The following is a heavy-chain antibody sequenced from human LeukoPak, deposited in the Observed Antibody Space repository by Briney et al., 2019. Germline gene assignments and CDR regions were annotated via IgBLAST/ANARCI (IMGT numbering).Heavy chain of an antibody. D-gene: IGHD4-17*01. Sequence: PSETLSLTCTVSGGSISSYYWSWIRQPPGKGLEWIGYIYYSGSTNYNPSLKSRVTISVDTSKNQFSLKLSSVTAADTAVYYCASSRTFGDYVFDYWGQGTLVTVSS. CDR2: IYYSGST. V-gene: IGHV4-59*01. CDR1: GGSISSYY. J-gene: IGHJ4*02. CDR3: ASSRTFGDYVFDY.